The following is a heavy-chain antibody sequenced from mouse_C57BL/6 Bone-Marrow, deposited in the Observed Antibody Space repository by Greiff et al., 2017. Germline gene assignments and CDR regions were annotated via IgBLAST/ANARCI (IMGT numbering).Heavy chain of an antibody. V-gene: IGHV5-4*01. Sequence: EVQRVESGGGLVKPGGSLKLSCAASGFTFSSYAMSWVRQTPEKRLEWVATISDGGSYTYYPDTVKGRFTISRDNAKNNLYLQMSHLKSEDTAMYYCASKNYDYASYYFDYWGQGTTLTVSS. CDR1: GFTFSSYA. CDR2: ISDGGSYT. D-gene: IGHD2-4*01. J-gene: IGHJ2*01. CDR3: ASKNYDYASYYFDY.